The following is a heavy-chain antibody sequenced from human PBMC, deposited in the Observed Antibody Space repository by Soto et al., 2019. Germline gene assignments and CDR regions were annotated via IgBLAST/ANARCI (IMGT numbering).Heavy chain of an antibody. V-gene: IGHV3-9*01. D-gene: IGHD1-26*01. CDR1: GFTFDDYA. CDR2: ISWNSGSI. CDR3: AKDNLRGSSRGGGFDP. Sequence: EVQLVESGGGLVQPGRSLRLSCAASGFTFDDYAMHWVRQAPGKGLEWVSGISWNSGSIGYADSVKGRFTISRDNAKNSLYLQMNSLRAEDTALYYCAKDNLRGSSRGGGFDPWGQGTLVTVSS. J-gene: IGHJ5*02.